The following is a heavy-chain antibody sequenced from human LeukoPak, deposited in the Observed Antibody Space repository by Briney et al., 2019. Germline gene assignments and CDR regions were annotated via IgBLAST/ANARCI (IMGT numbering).Heavy chain of an antibody. Sequence: GGSLRLSCEASGSGFTFGNLGMSWVRQAPGKGLEWLSGISGSGYYTYYADSVKGRFTISRDNSKNPLYIEMNSLRAEDTAVYYCAKDGSWGDYYFYFYMDVWGKGTTVTVSS. CDR1: GSGFTFGNLG. CDR3: AKDGSWGDYYFYFYMDV. CDR2: ISGSGYYT. V-gene: IGHV3-23*01. D-gene: IGHD3-16*01. J-gene: IGHJ6*03.